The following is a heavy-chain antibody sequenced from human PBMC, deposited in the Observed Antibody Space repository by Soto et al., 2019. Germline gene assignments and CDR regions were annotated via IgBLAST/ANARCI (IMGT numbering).Heavy chain of an antibody. CDR1: GGSVSSGSYY. J-gene: IGHJ6*02. D-gene: IGHD6-6*01. CDR3: ARIVYSSSSGYYYYGMDV. CDR2: IYYSGST. Sequence: SETLSLTCTVSGGSVSSGSYYWSWIRQPPGKGLEWIGYIYYSGSTNYNPSLKSRVTISVDTSKNQFSLKLSSVAAADTAVYYCARIVYSSSSGYYYYGMDVWGQGTTVTVSS. V-gene: IGHV4-61*01.